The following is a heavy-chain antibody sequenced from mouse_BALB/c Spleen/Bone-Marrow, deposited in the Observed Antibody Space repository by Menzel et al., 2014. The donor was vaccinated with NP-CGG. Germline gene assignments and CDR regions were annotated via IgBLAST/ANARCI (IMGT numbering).Heavy chain of an antibody. CDR2: IWGDGST. CDR3: AKQDYYRYDYAMDY. D-gene: IGHD2-14*01. CDR1: GFSLXSYG. Sequence: VQLQQSGTGLVAPSQSLSITCTVSGFSLXSYGVVWVRQPPGKGLEWLGVIWGDGSTNYHSALISRLSISKDNSKSQVFLKLNSLQTDDTATYYCAKQDYYRYDYAMDYWGQGTSVTVSS. J-gene: IGHJ4*01. V-gene: IGHV2-3*01.